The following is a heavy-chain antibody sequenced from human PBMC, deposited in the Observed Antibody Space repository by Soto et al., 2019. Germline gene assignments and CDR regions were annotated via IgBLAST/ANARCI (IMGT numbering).Heavy chain of an antibody. D-gene: IGHD3-3*01. CDR2: MNPNSGNT. J-gene: IGHJ6*04. V-gene: IGHV1-8*01. CDR1: GYTFTSYD. Sequence: GASVKVSCKASGYTFTSYDINWVRQATGQGLEWMGWMNPNSGNTGYAQKFQGRVTMTRNTSISTAYMELSSLRSEDTAVYYCARFKGPRARYYDFWSGYYTTYNWNDYYGIDVGGEGTTVTVYS. CDR3: ARFKGPRARYYDFWSGYYTTYNWNDYYGIDV.